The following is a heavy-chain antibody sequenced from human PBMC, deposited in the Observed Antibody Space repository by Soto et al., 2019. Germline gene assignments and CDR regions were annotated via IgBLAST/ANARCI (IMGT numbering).Heavy chain of an antibody. CDR3: ASGYDILTDDAFDI. CDR2: MNPNSGNT. V-gene: IGHV1-8*01. J-gene: IGHJ3*02. Sequence: ASVKVSCKASGYTFTSYDINWVRQATGQGLEWMGWMNPNSGNTGYAQKFQGRVTMTRNTSISTAYMELSSLRSEDTAVYYCASGYDILTDDAFDIWGQGTMVTVSS. D-gene: IGHD3-9*01. CDR1: GYTFTSYD.